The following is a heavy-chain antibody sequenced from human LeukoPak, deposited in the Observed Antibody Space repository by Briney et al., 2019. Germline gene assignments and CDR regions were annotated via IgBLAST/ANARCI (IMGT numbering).Heavy chain of an antibody. CDR1: GFTFSSYS. CDR3: ARTYYDILTGHLPPYYFDY. J-gene: IGHJ4*02. V-gene: IGHV3-48*02. Sequence: GGSLRLSCAASGFTFSSYSMNWVRQAPGKGLEWVSYISSSSSTIYYADSVKGRFTISRDNAKNSLYLQMNSLRDEDTAVYYCARTYYDILTGHLPPYYFDYWGQGTLVTVSS. CDR2: ISSSSSTI. D-gene: IGHD3-9*01.